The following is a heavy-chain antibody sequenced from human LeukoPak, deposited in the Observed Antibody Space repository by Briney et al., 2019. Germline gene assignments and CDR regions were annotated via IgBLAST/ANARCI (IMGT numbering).Heavy chain of an antibody. V-gene: IGHV1-2*02. J-gene: IGHJ4*02. Sequence: ASVKVSCKASGYTFTGYYMHWVRQAPGQGFEWMGWINPNSGGTNYAQKFQGRVTMTRDTSISTAYMELSRLRSDDTAVYYCARAERWLHPAADYWGQGTLVTVSS. CDR1: GYTFTGYY. D-gene: IGHD5-24*01. CDR3: ARAERWLHPAADY. CDR2: INPNSGGT.